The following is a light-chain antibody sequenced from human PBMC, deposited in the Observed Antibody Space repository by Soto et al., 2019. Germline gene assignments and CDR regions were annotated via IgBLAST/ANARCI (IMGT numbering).Light chain of an antibody. CDR1: QSVLYSSNNKNY. CDR3: QQYFITPWT. V-gene: IGKV4-1*01. CDR2: WTS. Sequence: DIVMTQSPDSLAVSLGERATINCKSSQSVLYSSNNKNYLAWYQQKPGQPPKLLIYWTSTRESGVPDRFSGSGSGTDFTLTISSLQAEDVAVYYFQQYFITPWTFGQGTRVEIK. J-gene: IGKJ1*01.